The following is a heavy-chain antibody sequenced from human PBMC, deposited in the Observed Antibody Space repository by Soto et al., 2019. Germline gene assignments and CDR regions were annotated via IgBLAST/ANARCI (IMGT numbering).Heavy chain of an antibody. V-gene: IGHV1-24*01. CDR1: GYTLTELS. CDR3: ATRTTYYDILTGYFNWFDP. Sequence: ASVKVSCKVSGYTLTELSMHWVRQAPGKGLEWMGGFDPEDGETIYAQKFQGRVTMTEDTSTDTAYMELSSLRSEDTAVYYCATRTTYYDILTGYFNWFDPWGQGTPVTVSS. J-gene: IGHJ5*02. CDR2: FDPEDGET. D-gene: IGHD3-9*01.